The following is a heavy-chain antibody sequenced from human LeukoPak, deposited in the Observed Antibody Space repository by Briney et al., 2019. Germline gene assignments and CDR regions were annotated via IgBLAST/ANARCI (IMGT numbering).Heavy chain of an antibody. D-gene: IGHD3-10*01. CDR1: GFTFSSYA. J-gene: IGHJ4*02. CDR3: AKDASYGSGSYNFDY. CDR2: ISGGGGST. Sequence: GGSLRLSCAASGFTFSSYAMSWVRQAPGKGLEWVSAISGGGGSTYYADSVKGRFTISRDNSKNTLYLQMNSLRAEDTAVYYCAKDASYGSGSYNFDYWGQGTLVTVSS. V-gene: IGHV3-23*01.